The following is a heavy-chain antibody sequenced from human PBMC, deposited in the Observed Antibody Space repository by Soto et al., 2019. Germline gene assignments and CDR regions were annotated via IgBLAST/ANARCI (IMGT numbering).Heavy chain of an antibody. D-gene: IGHD3-10*02. CDR3: ARGLVRGVIRWFDP. Sequence: SETLSLTCAVYGGSFSGYYWSWIRQPPGKGLEWIGEINHSGSTNYNPSLKSRVTISVDTSKNQFSLKLSSVTAADTAVYYCARGLVRGVIRWFDPWGQGTLVTVCS. CDR2: INHSGST. J-gene: IGHJ5*02. V-gene: IGHV4-34*01. CDR1: GGSFSGYY.